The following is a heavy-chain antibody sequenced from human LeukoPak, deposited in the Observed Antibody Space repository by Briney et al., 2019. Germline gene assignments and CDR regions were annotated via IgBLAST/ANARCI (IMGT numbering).Heavy chain of an antibody. V-gene: IGHV5-51*01. D-gene: IGHD2-15*01. CDR3: ARQHCSGGNCYDGMDV. Sequence: GESLKISCKCSGYSFNTYWIGWVRQMPGKGLEWMGIIYPGDSDTRYSPSFQGQVTISVDKSISTAYLQWSSLKASDTAMYYCARQHCSGGNCYDGMDVWGQGTTVTVSS. CDR2: IYPGDSDT. CDR1: GYSFNTYW. J-gene: IGHJ6*02.